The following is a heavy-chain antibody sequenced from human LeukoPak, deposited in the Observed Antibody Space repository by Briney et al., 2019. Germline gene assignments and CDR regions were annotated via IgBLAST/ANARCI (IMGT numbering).Heavy chain of an antibody. Sequence: PGGALRLSCAASGFTLDDYPMQWVRRAPGKGLEWVSFISWDGGSTYYADSVKGRFTISRDNSKNSLYLQMNSLRTEDTALYYCAKGEGPADDLTDWGQGTLVTVSS. V-gene: IGHV3-43*01. CDR3: AKGEGPADDLTD. D-gene: IGHD5-24*01. CDR2: ISWDGGST. J-gene: IGHJ4*02. CDR1: GFTLDDYP.